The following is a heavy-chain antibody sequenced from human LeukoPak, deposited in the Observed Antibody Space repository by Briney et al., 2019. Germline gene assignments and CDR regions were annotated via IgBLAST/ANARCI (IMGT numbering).Heavy chain of an antibody. CDR2: ISDSGTST. Sequence: GGSLRLSCAASGFTFTTYYMNWVRQAPGKGLEWVSLISDSGTSTYYPDSVKGRFTISRDNSKNTVYLQMNSLRAEDTAVYYCAKGVSGYGSGRPFDYWGQGTLVTVSS. J-gene: IGHJ4*02. V-gene: IGHV3-23*01. CDR3: AKGVSGYGSGRPFDY. D-gene: IGHD3-10*01. CDR1: GFTFTTYY.